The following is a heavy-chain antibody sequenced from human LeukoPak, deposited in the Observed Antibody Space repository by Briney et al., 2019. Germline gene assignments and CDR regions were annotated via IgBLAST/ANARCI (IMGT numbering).Heavy chain of an antibody. CDR3: ARVAVYGGGIGDFGY. D-gene: IGHD4-23*01. CDR1: GFTFSSYA. V-gene: IGHV3-30*04. Sequence: PGGSLRLSCAASGFTFSSYAMHWVRQAPGKGLEWVAVISYDGSNKYYADSVKGRFTISRDNSKNTLYLQMNSLRAEDTAVYYCARVAVYGGGIGDFGYWGQGTLVTVSS. J-gene: IGHJ4*02. CDR2: ISYDGSNK.